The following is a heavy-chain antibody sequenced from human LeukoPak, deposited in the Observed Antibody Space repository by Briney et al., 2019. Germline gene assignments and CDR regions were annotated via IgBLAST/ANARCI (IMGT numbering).Heavy chain of an antibody. CDR2: IRQDDSEK. D-gene: IGHD2-2*01. CDR3: AKVEGYCSSTSCSVDAFDI. Sequence: PGGSLRLSCSASGFTFSDYWMMWVRQAPGKGLEWVGNIRQDDSEKNYVDSVKGRFTISRDNAKSSLYLQMNSLRAEDTAVYYCAKVEGYCSSTSCSVDAFDIWGQGTMVTVSS. CDR1: GFTFSDYW. V-gene: IGHV3-7*03. J-gene: IGHJ3*02.